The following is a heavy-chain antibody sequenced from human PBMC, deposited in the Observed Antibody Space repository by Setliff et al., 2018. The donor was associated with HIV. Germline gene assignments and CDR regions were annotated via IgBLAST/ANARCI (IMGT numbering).Heavy chain of an antibody. CDR1: GYSFINYG. J-gene: IGHJ5*02. V-gene: IGHV1-18*01. CDR3: ARARLQGIVTAVGPRDNCLDP. D-gene: IGHD1-26*01. CDR2: ISAYNGNT. Sequence: GASVKVSCKASGYSFINYGISWVRQAPGQGLEWMGWISAYNGNTDYAPRLLGRVTMTTDTSTSTAYMELRSLTSDDTAVYYCARARLQGIVTAVGPRDNCLDPWGQGTRVTLSS.